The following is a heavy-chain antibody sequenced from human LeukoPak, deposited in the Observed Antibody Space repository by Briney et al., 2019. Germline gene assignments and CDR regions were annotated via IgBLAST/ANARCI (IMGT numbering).Heavy chain of an antibody. V-gene: IGHV1-18*01. CDR2: ISAYNGNT. J-gene: IGHJ4*02. D-gene: IGHD3-10*01. Sequence: ASVKVSCKASGYTFSSYGISWVRQAPGQGLEWMGWISAYNGNTNYAQKVQGRVTMTTATSTSTAYMELRSLRSDDTAVYYCGRDQSYGSGSYQDYWGRGTLVTVSS. CDR1: GYTFSSYG. CDR3: GRDQSYGSGSYQDY.